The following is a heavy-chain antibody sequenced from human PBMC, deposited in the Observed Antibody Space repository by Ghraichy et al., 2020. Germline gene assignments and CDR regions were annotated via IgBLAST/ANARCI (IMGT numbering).Heavy chain of an antibody. V-gene: IGHV3-23*01. CDR2: ISGSGGST. D-gene: IGHD5-24*01. Sequence: GESLNISCAASGFTFSSYAMSWVRQAPGKGLEWVSAISGSGGSTYYADSVKGRFTISRDNSKNTLYLQMNSLRAEDTAVYYCAKIQPEEDGYNYPSYFDYWGQGTLVTVSS. J-gene: IGHJ4*02. CDR1: GFTFSSYA. CDR3: AKIQPEEDGYNYPSYFDY.